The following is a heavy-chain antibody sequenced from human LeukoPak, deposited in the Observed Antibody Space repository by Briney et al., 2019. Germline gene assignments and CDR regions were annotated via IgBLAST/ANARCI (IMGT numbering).Heavy chain of an antibody. D-gene: IGHD3-22*01. J-gene: IGHJ4*02. CDR1: GFTFSSYS. CDR3: ARGPYYYDSSGYFDY. CDR2: IYSGGST. Sequence: GGSLRLSCAASGFTFSSYSMNWVRQAPGKGLEWVSVIYSGGSTYYADSVKGRFTISRDNSKNTLYLQMNSLRAEDTAVYYCARGPYYYDSSGYFDYWGQGTLVTVSS. V-gene: IGHV3-53*01.